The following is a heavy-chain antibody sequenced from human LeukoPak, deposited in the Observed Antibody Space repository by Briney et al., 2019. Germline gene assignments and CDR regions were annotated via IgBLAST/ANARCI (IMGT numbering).Heavy chain of an antibody. CDR3: ARDPGPYSSSPFFDI. D-gene: IGHD6-6*01. Sequence: GGSLRLSCAASGFTFSSFAMSWVRQARGKGLEGVSAISGSGGSTYYADFVKGRFTIYRDNSKNTLYLQMNSLRAEDTAVYYCARDPGPYSSSPFFDIWGQGTMVTVSS. CDR2: ISGSGGST. V-gene: IGHV3-23*01. CDR1: GFTFSSFA. J-gene: IGHJ3*02.